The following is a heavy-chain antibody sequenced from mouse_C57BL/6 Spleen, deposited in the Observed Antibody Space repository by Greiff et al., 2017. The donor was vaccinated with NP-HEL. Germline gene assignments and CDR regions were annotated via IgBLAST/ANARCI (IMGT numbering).Heavy chain of an antibody. V-gene: IGHV1-55*01. D-gene: IGHD1-1*01. J-gene: IGHJ4*01. Sequence: QVQLQQPGAELVKPGASVKMSCKASGYTFTSYWITWVKQRPGQGLEWIGDLYPGSGSTNYNEKFKSKATLTVDTSSSTAYMQLSSLTSEDSAVYYGARPYGSSYYLYYAMDYWGQGTSVTVSS. CDR2: LYPGSGST. CDR1: GYTFTSYW. CDR3: ARPYGSSYYLYYAMDY.